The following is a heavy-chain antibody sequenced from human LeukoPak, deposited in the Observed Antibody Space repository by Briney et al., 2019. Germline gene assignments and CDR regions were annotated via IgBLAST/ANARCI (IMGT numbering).Heavy chain of an antibody. CDR2: FDPEDGET. CDR1: GYTLTELS. D-gene: IGHD1-20*01. Sequence: GASVKVSCKVSGYTLTELSMHWVRQAPGKGLEWMGGFDPEDGETIYAQKFQGRVTMTEDTSTDTAYMELSSLRSEDTAVYYCATAPTLTGTTPKPENWFDPWGQGTLVTVSS. CDR3: ATAPTLTGTTPKPENWFDP. J-gene: IGHJ5*02. V-gene: IGHV1-24*01.